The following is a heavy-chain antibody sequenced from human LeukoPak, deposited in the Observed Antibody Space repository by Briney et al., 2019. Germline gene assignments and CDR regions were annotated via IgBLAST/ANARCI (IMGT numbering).Heavy chain of an antibody. D-gene: IGHD3-3*01. Sequence: GGSLRLSCAASGFTFSNVWMSWVRQAPGKGLEWVGRIKTKTAGGTTDYAAPVKGRFTISRNDSKNMVYLQMNSLKIEDTALYYCTTDFWSGYFGSWGQGTLVTVSS. J-gene: IGHJ5*01. CDR3: TTDFWSGYFGS. CDR2: IKTKTAGGTT. V-gene: IGHV3-15*01. CDR1: GFTFSNVW.